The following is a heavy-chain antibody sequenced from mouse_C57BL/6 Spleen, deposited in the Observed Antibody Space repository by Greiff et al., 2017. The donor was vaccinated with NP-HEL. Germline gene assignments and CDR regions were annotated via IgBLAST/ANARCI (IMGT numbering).Heavy chain of an antibody. J-gene: IGHJ4*01. CDR2: ISSGSSTI. Sequence: EVQLVESGGGLVKPGGSLKLSCAASGFTFSDYGMHWVRQAPEKGLEWVAYISSGSSTIYYADTVKGRFTISRDNAKNTLFLQMTSLRSEDTAMYYCVRDYGSTHYYAMDYWGQGTSVTVSS. CDR1: GFTFSDYG. V-gene: IGHV5-17*01. CDR3: VRDYGSTHYYAMDY. D-gene: IGHD1-1*01.